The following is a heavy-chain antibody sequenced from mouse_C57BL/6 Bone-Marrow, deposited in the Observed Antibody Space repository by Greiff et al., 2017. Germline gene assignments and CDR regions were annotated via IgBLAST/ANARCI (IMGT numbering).Heavy chain of an antibody. D-gene: IGHD2-4*01. CDR2: ISNGGGRT. Sequence: EVLLVESGGGLVQPGGSLKLSCAASGYTFSDYYMYWVRQTPEKRLEWVAYISNGGGRTYYPDTVKGRFTLSRDNAKNTLYLQVGSLKCEDTAMYYWARHDYDDPFACWGQGTLVTVSA. J-gene: IGHJ3*01. CDR1: GYTFSDYY. V-gene: IGHV5-12*01. CDR3: ARHDYDDPFAC.